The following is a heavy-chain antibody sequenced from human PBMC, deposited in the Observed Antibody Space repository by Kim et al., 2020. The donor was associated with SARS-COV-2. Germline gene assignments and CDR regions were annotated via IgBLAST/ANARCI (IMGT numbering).Heavy chain of an antibody. Sequence: SETLSLTCTVSGGSISSSSYYWGWIRQPPGKGLEWIGSIYYSGSTYYNPSLKSRVTISVDTSKNQFSLKLSSVTAADTAVYYCAREKSGYYYGSGNLDYWGQGTLVTVYS. CDR1: GGSISSSSYY. D-gene: IGHD3-10*01. CDR3: AREKSGYYYGSGNLDY. J-gene: IGHJ4*02. V-gene: IGHV4-39*07. CDR2: IYYSGST.